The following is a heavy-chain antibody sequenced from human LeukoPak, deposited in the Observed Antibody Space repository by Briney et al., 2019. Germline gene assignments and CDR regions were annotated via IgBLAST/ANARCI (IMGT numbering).Heavy chain of an antibody. V-gene: IGHV3-23*01. CDR3: AKDLSPEY. J-gene: IGHJ4*02. D-gene: IGHD1-14*01. CDR2: ITSGGGST. CDR1: GLTFSKYA. Sequence: GGSLRLSCVASGLTFSKYAITWVRQAPGKGLEWVSAITSGGGSTFYAESVKGRFTISRDNSKNTLFLQMNSLRAEDTAVYYCAKDLSPEYWGQGTLVTVSS.